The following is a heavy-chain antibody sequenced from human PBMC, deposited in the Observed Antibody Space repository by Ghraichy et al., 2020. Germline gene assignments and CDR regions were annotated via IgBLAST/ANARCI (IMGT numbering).Heavy chain of an antibody. CDR3: ANLPLDTTV. CDR2: VYHSESP. J-gene: IGHJ4*02. V-gene: IGHV4-38-2*02. D-gene: IGHD1-1*01. CDR1: GYSISSGFY. Sequence: SETLSLSCSVSGYSISSGFYWAWIRQPPGKGLEWIGSVYHSESPYYNPSLKSRVTISVDTSKNQFYLNMTSVAAADTAVYYCANLPLDTTVWGQGNLVTV.